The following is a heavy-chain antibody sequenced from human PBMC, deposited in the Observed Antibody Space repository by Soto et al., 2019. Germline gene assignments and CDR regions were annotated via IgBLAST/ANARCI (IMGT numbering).Heavy chain of an antibody. CDR3: AKGLGSTSCYLGRCYHYYMDV. CDR1: GFTFSSYG. CDR2: ISYDGSNK. V-gene: IGHV3-30*18. J-gene: IGHJ6*03. Sequence: GGSLRLSCAASGFTFSSYGMHWVRQAPGKGLEWVAVISYDGSNKYYADSVKGRFTISRDNSKNTLYLQMNSLRAEDTAVYYCAKGLGSTSCYLGRCYHYYMDVWGKGTTVTVSS. D-gene: IGHD2-2*01.